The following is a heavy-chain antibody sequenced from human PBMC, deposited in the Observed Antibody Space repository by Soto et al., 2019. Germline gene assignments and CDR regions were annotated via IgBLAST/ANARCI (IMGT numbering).Heavy chain of an antibody. V-gene: IGHV4-31*03. CDR2: IYYSGST. J-gene: IGHJ5*02. CDR1: GGSLNSGGYY. CDR3: ARVIVGVVAATSAGAHNWFDP. D-gene: IGHD2-15*01. Sequence: SETLSLPCTVSGGSLNSGGYYWSWIRQHPGKGLEWIGYIYYSGSTYYHPSLKSRVTISVDTSKNQFSLRLSSATAADTAVYYCARVIVGVVAATSAGAHNWFDPWGQGTLVTVSS.